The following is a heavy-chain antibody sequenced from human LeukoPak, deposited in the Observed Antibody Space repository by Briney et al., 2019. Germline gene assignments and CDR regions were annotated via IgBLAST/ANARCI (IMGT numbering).Heavy chain of an antibody. CDR1: GFTFSSYW. Sequence: PGGSLRLSCAASGFTFSSYWMSWVRQAPGKGLEWVANIKQDGSEKYYVDSVKGRFTISRDNAKNSLYLQMNSLRAEDTAVHYCARGVRDYYGSGTYYYYMDVWGKGTTVTVSS. V-gene: IGHV3-7*01. CDR2: IKQDGSEK. CDR3: ARGVRDYYGSGTYYYYMDV. D-gene: IGHD3-10*01. J-gene: IGHJ6*03.